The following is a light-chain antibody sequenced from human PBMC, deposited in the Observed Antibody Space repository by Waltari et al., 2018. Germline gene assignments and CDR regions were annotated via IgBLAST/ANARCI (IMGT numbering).Light chain of an antibody. CDR3: QAWDSTTVA. V-gene: IGLV3-1*01. CDR2: LDY. Sequence: SHELTQPPSVSVSPGQTASISCSGDKLGNKYASWYQQKPGQSPILVIYLDYNRPSGIPERFSGNNSGNTATLTISGTQAMDEADYYCQAWDSTTVAFGGGTRLTVL. J-gene: IGLJ2*01. CDR1: KLGNKY.